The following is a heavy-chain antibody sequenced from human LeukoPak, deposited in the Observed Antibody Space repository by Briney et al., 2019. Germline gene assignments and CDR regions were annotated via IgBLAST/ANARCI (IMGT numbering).Heavy chain of an antibody. CDR2: MNPNSGNT. Sequence: ASVKVSCKASGYTFTSYDINWVRQATGQGLEWMRWMNPNSGNTGYAQKFQGRVTMTRNTSISTAYMELSSLKSEDTAVYYCAREKCGGDCYSGDFDYWGQGTLVTVSS. CDR1: GYTFTSYD. D-gene: IGHD2-21*02. CDR3: AREKCGGDCYSGDFDY. J-gene: IGHJ4*02. V-gene: IGHV1-8*01.